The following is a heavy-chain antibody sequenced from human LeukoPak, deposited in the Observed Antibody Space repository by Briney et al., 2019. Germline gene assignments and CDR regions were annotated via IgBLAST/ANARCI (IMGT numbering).Heavy chain of an antibody. CDR3: AGERGEEYSSGWYKTNFFDN. CDR1: GDSFSSVTDY. J-gene: IGHJ4*02. D-gene: IGHD6-19*01. CDR2: GDYSGGR. V-gene: IGHV4-39*07. Sequence: SETLSLTCTVSGDSFSSVTDYWAWIRQPPGKGLEWIASGDYSGGRYYNPSLESRVAISTDMSKSQISLKLTSVTGADTAVYYCAGERGEEYSSGWYKTNFFDNWGQGIRVTVSS.